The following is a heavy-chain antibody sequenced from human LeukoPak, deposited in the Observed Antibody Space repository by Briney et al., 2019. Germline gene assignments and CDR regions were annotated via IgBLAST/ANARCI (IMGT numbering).Heavy chain of an antibody. CDR3: AKGGGLWFGESPYGMDV. V-gene: IGHV3-23*01. J-gene: IGHJ6*02. CDR1: GFTFSSYA. D-gene: IGHD3-10*01. Sequence: GGSLRLSCAASGFTFSSYAMSWVRQAPGKGLEWVSAISGSGGSTYYADSVKGRFTISRDNSKNTLYLQMNSQRAEDTAVYYCAKGGGLWFGESPYGMDVWGQGTTVTVSS. CDR2: ISGSGGST.